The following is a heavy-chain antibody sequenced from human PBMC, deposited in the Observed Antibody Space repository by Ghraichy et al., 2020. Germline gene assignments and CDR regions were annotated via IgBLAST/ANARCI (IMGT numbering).Heavy chain of an antibody. J-gene: IGHJ6*02. Sequence: GSLSLTCTVSGGSISSYYWSWIRQPAGKGLEWIGRIYTSGSTNYNPSLKSRVTMSLDTSKNQFSLKLSSVTAADTAVYYCARAPVVPAATDYYYYGMDVWGQGTTVTVSS. CDR1: GGSISSYY. CDR2: IYTSGST. CDR3: ARAPVVPAATDYYYYGMDV. D-gene: IGHD2-2*01. V-gene: IGHV4-4*07.